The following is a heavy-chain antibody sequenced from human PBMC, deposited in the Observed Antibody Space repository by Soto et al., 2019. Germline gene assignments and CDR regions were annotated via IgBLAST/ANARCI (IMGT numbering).Heavy chain of an antibody. Sequence: GESLKISCKASGDSFTSYWIGWVRQMPVKGLEWMGIIYPGDSDTRYSPSFQGQVTISADKSISTAYLQWSSLKASDTAMYYCTTIRVARRGANYYYHGMDVWGQGTTVTV. CDR1: GDSFTSYW. CDR2: IYPGDSDT. V-gene: IGHV5-51*01. J-gene: IGHJ6*02. CDR3: TTIRVARRGANYYYHGMDV. D-gene: IGHD1-1*01.